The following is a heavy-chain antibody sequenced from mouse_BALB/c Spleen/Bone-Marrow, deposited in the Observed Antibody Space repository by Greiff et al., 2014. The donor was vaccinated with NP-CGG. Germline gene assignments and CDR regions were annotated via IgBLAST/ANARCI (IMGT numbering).Heavy chain of an antibody. CDR3: SRGYYGSTYYYAMDY. Sequence: QVQLQQSGAELVKPGASVKLSCKASGYTFTSYYMFWVKQRPGQGLEWIGELNPSNVDINFNEKFKTKATGTVDKSSNTAYMQLSSLTSEDSAVYYCSRGYYGSTYYYAMDYWGQGTSVTVSS. D-gene: IGHD1-1*01. CDR2: LNPSNVDI. CDR1: GYTFTSYY. V-gene: IGHV1S81*02. J-gene: IGHJ4*01.